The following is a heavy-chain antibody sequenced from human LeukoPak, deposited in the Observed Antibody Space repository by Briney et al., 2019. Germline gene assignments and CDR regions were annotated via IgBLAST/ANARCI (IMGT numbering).Heavy chain of an antibody. CDR1: GFTFSSYA. J-gene: IGHJ3*02. Sequence: PGGSLRLSCAASGFTFSSYAMSWVRQAPGKGLEWVAFIRYDGSNKYYADSVKGRFTISRDNSKNTLYLQMNSLRAEDTAVYYCAKPAYDSSGYYSLWVDAFDIWGQGTMVTVSS. CDR2: IRYDGSNK. CDR3: AKPAYDSSGYYSLWVDAFDI. V-gene: IGHV3-30*02. D-gene: IGHD3-22*01.